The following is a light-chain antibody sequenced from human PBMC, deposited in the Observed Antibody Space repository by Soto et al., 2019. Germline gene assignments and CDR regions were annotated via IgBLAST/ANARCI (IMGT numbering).Light chain of an antibody. V-gene: IGLV2-8*01. J-gene: IGLJ1*01. CDR1: INDVGGYNY. CDR2: QVT. CDR3: MSYAGGNRFV. Sequence: QSVLTQPPSASGSPGQSVTISCAGTINDVGGYNYVSWYQQHPGKVPQLMIYQVTKRPSGVPDRFSASKSDTTASLTISGLQAEDEGDYYLMSYAGGNRFVFGT.